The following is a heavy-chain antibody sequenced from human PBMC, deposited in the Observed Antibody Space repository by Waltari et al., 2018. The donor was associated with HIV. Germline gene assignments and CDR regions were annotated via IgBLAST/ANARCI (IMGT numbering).Heavy chain of an antibody. J-gene: IGHJ4*02. CDR3: ARPPTGDSSSSGAVDY. CDR2: SNPNRGGI. Sequence: QVQLVQSGAEVKKPGASVKVPCKASGYTFTGYYMLWVRQAPGQGLEWIGASNPNRGGIKYARECQGSVTVTRDPTLSTASMWLRGRRTVGTTVYYCARPPTGDSSSSGAVDYWGQGARVTVSS. CDR1: GYTFTGYY. V-gene: IGHV1-2*02. D-gene: IGHD6-6*01.